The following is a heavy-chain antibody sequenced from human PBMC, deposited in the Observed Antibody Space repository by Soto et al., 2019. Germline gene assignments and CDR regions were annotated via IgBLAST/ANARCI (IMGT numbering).Heavy chain of an antibody. CDR2: IGSSSSYT. D-gene: IGHD3-9*01. CDR1: GFTFSDYY. V-gene: IGHV3-11*05. J-gene: IGHJ3*02. Sequence: QVQLVESGGGLVKPGGSLRLSCVASGFTFSDYYMSWIRQAPGKGLEWVSYIGSSSSYTNYADSVKGRFTISRDSAKNSLYLQMNSLRAEDTAVYYCARDADILTGSDAFDIWGQGTMVTVSS. CDR3: ARDADILTGSDAFDI.